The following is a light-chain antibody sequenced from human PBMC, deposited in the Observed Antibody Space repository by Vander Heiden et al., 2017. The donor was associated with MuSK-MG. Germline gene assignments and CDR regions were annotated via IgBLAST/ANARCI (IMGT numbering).Light chain of an antibody. CDR1: QGVSSA. CDR3: QQFNSYPIT. V-gene: IGKV1-13*02. Sequence: AIQLTQSPSSLSASVGDRVTITCRASQGVSSALAWYQQKPGKHPKLLIYDASTLDSGAPSRFSGSGSGTDFTLAISSLQPEDFATYFCQQFNSYPITFGQGTRLXIK. CDR2: DAS. J-gene: IGKJ5*01.